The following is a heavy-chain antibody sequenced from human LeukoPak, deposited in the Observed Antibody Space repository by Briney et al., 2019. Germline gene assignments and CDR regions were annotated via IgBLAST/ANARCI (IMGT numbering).Heavy chain of an antibody. V-gene: IGHV3-21*01. D-gene: IGHD6-13*01. Sequence: GGSLRLSCAASGFTFSSYSMNWVRQAPGEGLEWVSSISSSSSYIYYADSVKGRFTISRDNAKNSLYLQMNSLRAEDTAVYYCARSLLSIAAAATDYWGQGTLVTVSS. CDR3: ARSLLSIAAAATDY. CDR1: GFTFSSYS. J-gene: IGHJ4*02. CDR2: ISSSSSYI.